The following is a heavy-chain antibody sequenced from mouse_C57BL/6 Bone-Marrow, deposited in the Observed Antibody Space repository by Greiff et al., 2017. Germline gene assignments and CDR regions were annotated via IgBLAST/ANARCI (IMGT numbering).Heavy chain of an antibody. CDR1: GYTFTSYD. J-gene: IGHJ1*03. Sequence: VMLVESGPELVKPGASVKLSCKASGYTFTSYDINWVKQRPGQGLEWIGWLYPRDGSTKYNEKFKGKATLTVDTSSSTAYMELHSLTSEDAAVYFCARLEFDGSSGDWYFDVWGTGTTVTVSS. D-gene: IGHD1-1*01. CDR3: ARLEFDGSSGDWYFDV. CDR2: LYPRDGST. V-gene: IGHV1-85*01.